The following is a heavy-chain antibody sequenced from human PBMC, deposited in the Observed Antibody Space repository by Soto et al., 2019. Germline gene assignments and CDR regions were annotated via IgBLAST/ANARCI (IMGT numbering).Heavy chain of an antibody. Sequence: SETLSLTCTVSVGSVSSGGYYWSWIRQLPGKGLEGIGYIYYSWSTYYNPSLKSRATISLDTPKNKYSLNLSYVTAADTAVYYCEGGDAWGILFDGWAQGTSVTVSS. V-gene: IGHV4-31*03. J-gene: IGHJ4*02. CDR2: IYYSWST. CDR1: VGSVSSGGYY. D-gene: IGHD7-27*01. CDR3: EGGDAWGILFDG.